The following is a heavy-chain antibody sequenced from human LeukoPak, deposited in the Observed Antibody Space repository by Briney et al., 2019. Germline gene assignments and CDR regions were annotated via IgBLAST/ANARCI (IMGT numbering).Heavy chain of an antibody. CDR1: GGSVSTGTYF. D-gene: IGHD6-19*01. CDR2: IYYSGST. CDR3: ARDRAGGSGWYFDY. V-gene: IGHV4-61*01. J-gene: IGHJ4*02. Sequence: PSETLSLTCTVSGGSVSTGTYFWSWIRQPPGKGLEWIGYIYYSGSTNYNPSLKSRVTISVDTSKNQFSLKLNSETAADTAVYYCARDRAGGSGWYFDYWGQGTLVTVSS.